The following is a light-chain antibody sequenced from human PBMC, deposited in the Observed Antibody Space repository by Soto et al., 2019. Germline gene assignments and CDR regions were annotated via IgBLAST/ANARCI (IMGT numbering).Light chain of an antibody. V-gene: IGLV2-14*03. J-gene: IGLJ2*01. CDR3: SSYTSSGTLVV. CDR1: SSDVGGYNY. CDR2: DVS. Sequence: QSALTQPASVSGSPGQSITISCTGSSSDVGGYNYVSWYQHHPGKAPKLMIYDVSNRPSGVSNRFSGSKSGITASLTISGLQAGDEADYYCSSYTSSGTLVVFGGGTQLTVL.